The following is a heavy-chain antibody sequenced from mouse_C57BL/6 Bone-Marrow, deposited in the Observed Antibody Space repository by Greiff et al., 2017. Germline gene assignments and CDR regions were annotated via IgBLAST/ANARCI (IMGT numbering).Heavy chain of an antibody. Sequence: VQLQQPGAELVKPGASVKMSCKASGYTFTSYWITWVKQRPGQGLEWIGEIDPSDSYTNYNQKFKGKSTLTVDKSSSTAYMQLSSLTSEDSAVYYCAREIYLGYFDVWGTGTTVTVS. J-gene: IGHJ1*03. D-gene: IGHD1-1*01. CDR2: IDPSDSYT. CDR1: GYTFTSYW. V-gene: IGHV1-69*01. CDR3: AREIYLGYFDV.